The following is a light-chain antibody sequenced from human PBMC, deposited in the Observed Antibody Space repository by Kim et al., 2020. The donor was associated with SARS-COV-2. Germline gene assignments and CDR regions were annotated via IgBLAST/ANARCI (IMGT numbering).Light chain of an antibody. Sequence: SLSPGERATLSCRASQSVSSSYLAWYQQKPGQAPRLLIYGASSRATGIPDRFSGSGSGTDFTHTISRLEPEDFAVYYCQQYGSSYTFGQGTKLEI. J-gene: IGKJ2*01. V-gene: IGKV3-20*01. CDR1: QSVSSSY. CDR2: GAS. CDR3: QQYGSSYT.